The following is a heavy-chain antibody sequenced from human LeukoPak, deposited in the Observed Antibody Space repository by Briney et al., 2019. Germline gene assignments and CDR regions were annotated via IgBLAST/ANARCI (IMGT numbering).Heavy chain of an antibody. V-gene: IGHV4-31*03. D-gene: IGHD6-13*01. CDR1: GGSISSGGYY. J-gene: IGHJ5*02. Sequence: SQTLSLTCTVSGGSISSGGYYWSWIRQHPGKGLEWIGYIYYSGSTYYNPSLKSRVTISVDTSKNQLSLKLSSVTAADTAVYYCASSAAAGTFWFDPWGQGTLVTVSS. CDR2: IYYSGST. CDR3: ASSAAAGTFWFDP.